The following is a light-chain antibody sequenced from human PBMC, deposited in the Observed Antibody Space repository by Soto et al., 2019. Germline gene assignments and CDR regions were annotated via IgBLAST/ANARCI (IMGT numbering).Light chain of an antibody. Sequence: QSALTQPTSVSGSPGQSVTISCTGSSSDLGTYNYVSWFQQHPGKAPRLMIFGVNNRPSGVSNRFSGSKSGNTASLTISGLQAEDEADYYCCSYSSTSTYVFGTGTKVTVL. CDR1: SSDLGTYNY. CDR3: CSYSSTSTYV. V-gene: IGLV2-14*03. J-gene: IGLJ1*01. CDR2: GVN.